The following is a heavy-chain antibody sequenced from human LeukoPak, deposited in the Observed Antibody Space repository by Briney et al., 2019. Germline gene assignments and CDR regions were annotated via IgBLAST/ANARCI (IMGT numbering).Heavy chain of an antibody. D-gene: IGHD6-19*01. CDR3: TTDLEWVGGSY. V-gene: IGHV3-15*01. Sequence: PGGSLRLSCVVSGFTFSNAWMSWVRQAPGKGLEWVGRIKSKTDGGTTDYAAPVKGRFTISRDDSKNTLHLQMNSLKTEDTGIYYCTTDLEWVGGSYWGQGALVTVSS. CDR1: GFTFSNAW. J-gene: IGHJ4*02. CDR2: IKSKTDGGTT.